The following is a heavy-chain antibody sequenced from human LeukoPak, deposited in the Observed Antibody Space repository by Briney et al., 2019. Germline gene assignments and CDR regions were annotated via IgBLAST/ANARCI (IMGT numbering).Heavy chain of an antibody. D-gene: IGHD1-26*01. V-gene: IGHV3-23*01. CDR2: ISAGGGSA. CDR1: GFTFTSYS. CDR3: AKGGKWDVTPFDY. Sequence: GGSLSLSCAASGFTFTSYSMNWVRQAAGKGLEWVSTISAGGGSAYYADSVKRRFNISRDNSKNTTDLQVNRLRGDDTAVYYCAKGGKWDVTPFDYWGQGTLVTVSS. J-gene: IGHJ4*02.